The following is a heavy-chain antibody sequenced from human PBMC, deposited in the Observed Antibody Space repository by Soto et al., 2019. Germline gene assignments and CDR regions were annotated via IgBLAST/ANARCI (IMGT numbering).Heavy chain of an antibody. CDR1: GFTCSSYI. CDR3: ARHVGVQEAN. J-gene: IGHJ4*02. CDR2: ISSSSSTI. V-gene: IGHV3-48*02. Sequence: GGSLRLSWASSGFTCSSYIGNWVRQAPGKGLEWVSYISSSSSTIYYADSVKGRFTISRDNAKNSLYLQMNSLRDEDTAVYYCARHVGVQEANWGQGTLVTVSS. D-gene: IGHD1-26*01.